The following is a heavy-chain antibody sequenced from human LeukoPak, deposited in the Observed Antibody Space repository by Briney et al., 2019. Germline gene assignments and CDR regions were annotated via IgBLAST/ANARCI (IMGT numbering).Heavy chain of an antibody. CDR3: TRGRRPNIAAAGNAFDI. V-gene: IGHV3-49*04. Sequence: QSGGSLRLSCTGSGFTFGDYAMNWVRQAPGKGLEWVGLIRSKAYGGAAEYAASVKGRFAISRDDSKSIAYLQMNSLKTEDTAVYCCTRGRRPNIAAAGNAFDIWGQGTMVTVSS. D-gene: IGHD6-13*01. J-gene: IGHJ3*02. CDR2: IRSKAYGGAA. CDR1: GFTFGDYA.